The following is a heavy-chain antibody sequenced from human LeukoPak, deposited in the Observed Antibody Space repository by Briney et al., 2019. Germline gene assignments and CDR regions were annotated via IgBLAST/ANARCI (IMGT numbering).Heavy chain of an antibody. CDR1: GYTFTGYY. J-gene: IGHJ6*02. CDR2: INPNSGGT. CDR3: AATSGTDSYYYYGMDV. D-gene: IGHD1-1*01. Sequence: ASVKVSCKASGYTFTGYYMHWVRQAPGQGLEWMGWINPNSGGTNYAQKFQGWVTMTRDTSISTAYMELSRLRSDDTAVYYCAATSGTDSYYYYGMDVWGQGTTVTVSS. V-gene: IGHV1-2*04.